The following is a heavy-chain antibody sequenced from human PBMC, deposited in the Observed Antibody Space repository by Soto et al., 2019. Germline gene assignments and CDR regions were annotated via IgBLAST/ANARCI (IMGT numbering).Heavy chain of an antibody. J-gene: IGHJ4*02. CDR2: IVVGSGHT. V-gene: IGHV1-58*01. Sequence: QMRLVQSGPEVKKPGTSVKVSCKASGFTSTTSALQWVRQARGQRLEWVGWIVVGSGHTKYAQRFQERVTITRDMXTSTVYMELSSLRSEDTAVYYCAAVFRNSWLEFEYWGQGTLVTVSS. D-gene: IGHD6-13*01. CDR3: AAVFRNSWLEFEY. CDR1: GFTSTTSA.